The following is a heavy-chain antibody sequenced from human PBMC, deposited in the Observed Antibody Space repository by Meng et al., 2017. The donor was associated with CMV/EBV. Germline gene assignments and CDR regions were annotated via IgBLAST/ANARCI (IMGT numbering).Heavy chain of an antibody. Sequence: GSLRLSCAASGFTFSSYWMSWVRQAPGKGLEWVANIKQDGSEKYYVDSVKGRFTISRDNAKNSLYLQMNSLRAEDTAVYYCATYSSSWYGRVFDYWGQGTLVTVSS. D-gene: IGHD6-13*01. J-gene: IGHJ4*02. V-gene: IGHV3-7*01. CDR1: GFTFSSYW. CDR3: ATYSSSWYGRVFDY. CDR2: IKQDGSEK.